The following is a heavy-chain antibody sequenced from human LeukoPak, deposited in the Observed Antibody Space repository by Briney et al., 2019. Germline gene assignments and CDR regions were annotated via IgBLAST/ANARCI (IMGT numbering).Heavy chain of an antibody. J-gene: IGHJ4*02. D-gene: IGHD6-13*01. V-gene: IGHV4-39*07. Sequence: SETPSLTCTVSGGSISSSSYYWGWIRQPPGKGLEWIGSIYYSGSTYYSPSLKSRVTISVDTSKNQFSLKLSSVTAADTAVYYCARGSSWYVFDYWGQGTLVTVSS. CDR3: ARGSSWYVFDY. CDR1: GGSISSSSYY. CDR2: IYYSGST.